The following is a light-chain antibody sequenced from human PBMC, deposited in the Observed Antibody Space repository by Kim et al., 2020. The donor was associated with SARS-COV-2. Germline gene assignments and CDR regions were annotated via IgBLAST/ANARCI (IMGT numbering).Light chain of an antibody. Sequence: ALGQTVRITCQGDCLRTYSAGWDQQKPGQAPVIVISGENKRPSGIPDRFSGSNSGNTASLTITGAQAEDEAAYYCSSRDSSGNQRIFGGGTKLTVL. CDR1: CLRTYS. CDR3: SSRDSSGNQRI. J-gene: IGLJ2*01. V-gene: IGLV3-19*01. CDR2: GEN.